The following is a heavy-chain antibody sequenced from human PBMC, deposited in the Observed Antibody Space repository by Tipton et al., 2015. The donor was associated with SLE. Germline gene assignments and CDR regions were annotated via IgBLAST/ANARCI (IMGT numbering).Heavy chain of an antibody. Sequence: TLSLTCTVSGGSISSYYWSWIRQPPGKGLEWIGYIYYSGSTNYNPSLKSRVTISVDTSKNQFSLKLSSLTAADTAVYYCAGLNWNPVEEAGDYWGQGTLVTVSS. CDR2: IYYSGST. CDR1: GGSISSYY. J-gene: IGHJ4*02. D-gene: IGHD1-1*01. V-gene: IGHV4-59*01. CDR3: AGLNWNPVEEAGDY.